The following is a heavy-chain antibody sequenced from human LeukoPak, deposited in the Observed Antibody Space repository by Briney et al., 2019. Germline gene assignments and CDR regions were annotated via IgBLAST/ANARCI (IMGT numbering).Heavy chain of an antibody. CDR3: ANSAAAPFYFDX. CDR2: IIPIVGTA. Sequence: SVKLACKASGGTFSSYAISWVRQAPGQGLDWMGGIIPIVGTANYAQKFQGRVTITTDESTGTAYMEMSSLRSEDTAVFYCANSAAAPFYFDXXXQGTLVTVSS. CDR1: GGTFSSYA. J-gene: IGHJ4*02. V-gene: IGHV1-69*05. D-gene: IGHD6-13*01.